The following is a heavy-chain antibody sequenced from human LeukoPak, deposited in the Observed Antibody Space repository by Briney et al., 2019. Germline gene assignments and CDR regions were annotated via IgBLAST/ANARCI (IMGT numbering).Heavy chain of an antibody. CDR1: GGSLSSYY. D-gene: IGHD6-19*01. CDR3: ARGTAPLISSGWYYFDY. Sequence: PSETLSLTCAVSGGSLSSYYWSWIRQPAGKGLEWIGRIYTSGSTNYNPSLKSRVTISVDKSKNQFSLKLSSVTAADTAVYYCARGTAPLISSGWYYFDYWGQGTLVTVSS. J-gene: IGHJ4*02. CDR2: IYTSGST. V-gene: IGHV4-4*07.